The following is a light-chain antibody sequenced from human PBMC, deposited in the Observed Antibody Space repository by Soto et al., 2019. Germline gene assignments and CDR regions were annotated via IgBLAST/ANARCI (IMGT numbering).Light chain of an antibody. V-gene: IGKV3-20*01. Sequence: EIVLTQSPGTLSLSPGERATLSCRASQSVSSSYLAWYQQKPDQAPRLLIYGASSRATGIPARFSGSGSGTDFTLTISRLEPADFAVYYCQQYGSSQTLGQGTKVDIK. CDR2: GAS. CDR3: QQYGSSQT. CDR1: QSVSSSY. J-gene: IGKJ1*01.